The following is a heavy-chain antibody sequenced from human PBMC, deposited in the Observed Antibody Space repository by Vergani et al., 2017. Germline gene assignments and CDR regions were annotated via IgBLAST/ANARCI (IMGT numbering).Heavy chain of an antibody. CDR1: GFTVSSNY. CDR3: ARALYYDILTGYYGDYYYMDV. CDR2: IYSGGST. Sequence: EVQLVESGGGLIQPGGSLRLSCAASGFTVSSNYMSWVRQAPGKGLEWVSVIYSGGSTYYADSVKGRFTISRDNSKNTLYLQMNSLRADDTAVYYCARALYYDILTGYYGDYYYMDVWGKGTTVTVSS. V-gene: IGHV3-53*01. D-gene: IGHD3-9*01. J-gene: IGHJ6*03.